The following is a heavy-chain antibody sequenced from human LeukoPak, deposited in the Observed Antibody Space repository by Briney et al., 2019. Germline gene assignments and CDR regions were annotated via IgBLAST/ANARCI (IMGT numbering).Heavy chain of an antibody. Sequence: SSETLSLTCAVYGGSFSGYYWSWIRQPPGKGLEWIGEINHSGSTNYNPSLKSRVTISEDTSKNQFSLKLSSVTAADTAVYYCARGKRSTYYYGSGSYYIDYWGQGTLVTVSS. CDR2: INHSGST. J-gene: IGHJ4*02. CDR1: GGSFSGYY. V-gene: IGHV4-34*01. CDR3: ARGKRSTYYYGSGSYYIDY. D-gene: IGHD3-10*01.